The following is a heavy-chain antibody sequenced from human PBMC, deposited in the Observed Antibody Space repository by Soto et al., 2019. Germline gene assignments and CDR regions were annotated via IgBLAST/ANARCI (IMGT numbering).Heavy chain of an antibody. D-gene: IGHD5-18*01. CDR1: GGSISSGGYY. CDR2: IYYSGST. J-gene: IGHJ4*02. V-gene: IGHV4-31*03. CDR3: ARGMSWIQLWFDY. Sequence: SETLSLTCTVSGGSISSGGYYWSWIRQHPGKGLEWIGYIYYSGSTYYNPSLKSRVTISVDTSKNQFSLKLSSVTAADTAVYYCARGMSWIQLWFDYWGQGTLVTVSS.